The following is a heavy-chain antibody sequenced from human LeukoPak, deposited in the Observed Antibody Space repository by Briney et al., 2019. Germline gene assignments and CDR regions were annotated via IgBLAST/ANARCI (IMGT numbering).Heavy chain of an antibody. V-gene: IGHV1-69*13. CDR3: ARVIGYSGYETFDY. CDR2: IIPIFGTA. Sequence: ASVKVSCKASGVTFSSYAISWVRQAPGQGLEWMGGIIPIFGTANYAQKFQGRVTITADESTSTAYMELSSLRSEDTAVYYCARVIGYSGYETFDYWGQGTLVTVSS. J-gene: IGHJ4*02. D-gene: IGHD5-12*01. CDR1: GVTFSSYA.